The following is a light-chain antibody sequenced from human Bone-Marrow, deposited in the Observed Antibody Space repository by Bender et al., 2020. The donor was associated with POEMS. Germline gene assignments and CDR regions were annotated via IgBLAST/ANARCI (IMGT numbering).Light chain of an antibody. CDR1: SRDVGGNNY. CDR2: DVT. Sequence: QSALTQPASVSGSPGQSITISCTGTSRDVGGNNYVSWFQQHPGKAPKLIIFDVTKRPSGISIRFSASKSGNTASLTISGLQAEDEADYYCSSYSSGSTLEVFGGGTKLTVL. J-gene: IGLJ2*01. CDR3: SSYSSGSTLEV. V-gene: IGLV2-14*03.